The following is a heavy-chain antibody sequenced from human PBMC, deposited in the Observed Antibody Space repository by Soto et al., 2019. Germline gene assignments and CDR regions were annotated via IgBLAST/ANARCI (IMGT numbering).Heavy chain of an antibody. V-gene: IGHV3-21*01. CDR3: ARKSSSDSTGYDYFDY. CDR2: INYSGGYM. CDR1: GFSFSSSD. J-gene: IGHJ4*02. D-gene: IGHD3-22*01. Sequence: EVQLVESGGGLVEPGGSLSLSCATSGFSFSSSDMTWVRQAPGKGLEYVSSINYSGGYMFYAGSLRGRFTVSRDNAKKSLYLQVNSLRAEDTAVYYCARKSSSDSTGYDYFDYWGQGTLVTVSS.